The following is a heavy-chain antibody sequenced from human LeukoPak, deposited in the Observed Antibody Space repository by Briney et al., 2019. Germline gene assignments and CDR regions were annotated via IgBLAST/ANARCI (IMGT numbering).Heavy chain of an antibody. CDR2: INPNSGGT. D-gene: IGHD3-10*01. J-gene: IGHJ4*02. V-gene: IGHV1-2*02. CDR1: GYTFTGYY. CDR3: AFHYYGSGSYYNH. Sequence: ASVKVSCKASGYTFTGYYMHWVRQAPGQGLEWMGWINPNSGGTNYAQKFQGRATMTRDTSISTAYMELSRLRSDDTAVYYCAFHYYGSGSYYNHWGQGTLVTVSS.